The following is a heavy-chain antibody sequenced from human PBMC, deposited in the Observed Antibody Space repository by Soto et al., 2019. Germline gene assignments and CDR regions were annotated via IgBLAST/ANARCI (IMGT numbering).Heavy chain of an antibody. V-gene: IGHV4-31*03. D-gene: IGHD2-15*01. J-gene: IGHJ5*02. CDR3: ARGLYCSGGSCNWFDP. CDR2: IYYSGST. Sequence: SSETLSLTCTVSGGSISSGGYYWSWIRQHPGKGLEWIGYIYYSGSTYYNPSLKSRVTISVDTSKNQFSLKLSSVTAADTAVYYCARGLYCSGGSCNWFDPWGQGTLVTVSS. CDR1: GGSISSGGYY.